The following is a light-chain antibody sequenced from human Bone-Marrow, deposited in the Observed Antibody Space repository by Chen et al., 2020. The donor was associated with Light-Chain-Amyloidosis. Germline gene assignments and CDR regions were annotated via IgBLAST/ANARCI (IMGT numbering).Light chain of an antibody. Sequence: SYVLTQPSSVSVAPGQTATIACGGKHIGSTSVHWYQQTPGQAPLLVVYDDSDRPSGIPERLSGSNSGNTATLTISRVEAVEEADYYCQVWDRSSDRPVFGGGTKLTVL. J-gene: IGLJ3*02. CDR3: QVWDRSSDRPV. V-gene: IGLV3-21*02. CDR1: HIGSTS. CDR2: DDS.